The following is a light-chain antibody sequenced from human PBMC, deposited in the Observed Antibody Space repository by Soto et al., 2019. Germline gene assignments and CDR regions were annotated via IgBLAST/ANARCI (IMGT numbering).Light chain of an antibody. Sequence: QSVLTQPASVSGSPGQSITISCSGTSSDVGGYTYVSWYQQHPGKAPKVIIYGVSNRPSGVSSRFSGSKSGKTASLTISGLQAEDEADYYCSSYTSSSTPYVFGTGTKVTVL. J-gene: IGLJ1*01. CDR2: GVS. V-gene: IGLV2-14*01. CDR3: SSYTSSSTPYV. CDR1: SSDVGGYTY.